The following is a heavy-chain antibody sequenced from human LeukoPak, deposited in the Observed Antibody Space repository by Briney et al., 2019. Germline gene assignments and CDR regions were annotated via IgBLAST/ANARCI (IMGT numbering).Heavy chain of an antibody. CDR2: IYYSGST. V-gene: IGHV4-59*01. J-gene: IGHJ6*02. CDR3: ASSGYSPLYYYYGMDV. D-gene: IGHD3-22*01. Sequence: SETLSLTCTVSGGSISSYYWSWIRQPPGKGLEWIEYIYYSGSTNYNPSLKSRVTISVDTSKNQFSLKLSSVTAADTAVYYCASSGYSPLYYYYGMDVWGQGTTVTVSS. CDR1: GGSISSYY.